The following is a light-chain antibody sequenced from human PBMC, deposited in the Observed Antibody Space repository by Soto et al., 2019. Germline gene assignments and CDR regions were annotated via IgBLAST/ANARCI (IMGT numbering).Light chain of an antibody. Sequence: DIQMTQSPSTLSASLGDRVTITCRASQNINTWLAWYQQRPGKAPNLLIYKASTLQPGVPSRFRGSGSGTEFTLTIRSLQPEDCATYFCQQCNNSPWTFGQGTKVEI. V-gene: IGKV1-5*03. CDR2: KAS. CDR3: QQCNNSPWT. CDR1: QNINTW. J-gene: IGKJ1*01.